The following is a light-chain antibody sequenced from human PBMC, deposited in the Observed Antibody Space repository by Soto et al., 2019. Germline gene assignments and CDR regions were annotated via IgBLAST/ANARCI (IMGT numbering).Light chain of an antibody. CDR3: AGWDDSLRGFV. CDR1: SSNIGRDP. CDR2: DNN. J-gene: IGLJ1*01. Sequence: QSVLTQPPSASGTPGQRVTISCSGSSSNIGRDPVNWYQELPGTAPKLLIYDNNQRPSGVPDRFSGSKSGTSASLAISGLQSEDEADYFCAGWDDSLRGFVFGTGTKVTVL. V-gene: IGLV1-44*01.